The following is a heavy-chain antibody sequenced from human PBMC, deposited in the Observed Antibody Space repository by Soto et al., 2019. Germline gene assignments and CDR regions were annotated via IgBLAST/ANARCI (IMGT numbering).Heavy chain of an antibody. CDR3: SAVAPNYGMDV. CDR1: GYTFTGSY. J-gene: IGHJ6*02. CDR2: VNPNSGGT. D-gene: IGHD2-15*01. V-gene: IGHV1-2*02. Sequence: ASMKVSSKASGYTFTGSYMHWVRQAPGQGLEWMGWVNPNSGGTNYAQKLQGRVTMTRDTSIRTAYMELSRLSSDDTAVYYCSAVAPNYGMDVWGQGTTVTVSS.